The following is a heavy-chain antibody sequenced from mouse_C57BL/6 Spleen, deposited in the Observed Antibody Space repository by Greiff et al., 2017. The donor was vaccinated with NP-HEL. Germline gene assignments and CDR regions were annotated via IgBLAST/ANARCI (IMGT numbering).Heavy chain of an antibody. D-gene: IGHD1-1*01. CDR3: VRHEVYYGSSSFAY. Sequence: VQVVESGGGLVQPKGSLKLSCAASGFSFNTYAMNWVRQAPGKGLEWVARIRSKSNNYATYYADSVKDRFTISRDDSESMLYLQMNNLKTEDTAMYYCVRHEVYYGSSSFAYWGQGTLVTVSA. CDR1: GFSFNTYA. J-gene: IGHJ3*01. CDR2: IRSKSNNYAT. V-gene: IGHV10-1*01.